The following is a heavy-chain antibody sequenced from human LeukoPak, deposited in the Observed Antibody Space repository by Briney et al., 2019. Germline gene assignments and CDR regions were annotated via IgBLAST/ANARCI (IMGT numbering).Heavy chain of an antibody. CDR2: ISWNSGSI. V-gene: IGHV3-9*01. Sequence: PGGSLRLSCAASGFTFDDYAMHWVRQAPGKGLEWVSGISWNSGSIGYADSVKGRFTISRDNAKNSLYLQMNSLRAEDAAVYYCARDKPYYYDSSGYFSSDSDAFDIWGQGTMVTVSS. D-gene: IGHD3-22*01. CDR3: ARDKPYYYDSSGYFSSDSDAFDI. J-gene: IGHJ3*02. CDR1: GFTFDDYA.